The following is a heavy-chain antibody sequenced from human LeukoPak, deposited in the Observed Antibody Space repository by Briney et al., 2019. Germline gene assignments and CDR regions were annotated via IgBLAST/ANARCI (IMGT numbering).Heavy chain of an antibody. CDR3: ARGYCSSTSCFVWGWFDP. CDR2: ISAYNGNT. D-gene: IGHD2-2*01. Sequence: ASVKVSCKASGYTYTSYGISWVRQAPGQGLEWMGWISAYNGNTNYAQKLQGRVTMTTDTSTSTAYMELRSLRSDDTAVYYCARGYCSSTSCFVWGWFDPWGQGTLVTVSS. CDR1: GYTYTSYG. J-gene: IGHJ5*02. V-gene: IGHV1-18*01.